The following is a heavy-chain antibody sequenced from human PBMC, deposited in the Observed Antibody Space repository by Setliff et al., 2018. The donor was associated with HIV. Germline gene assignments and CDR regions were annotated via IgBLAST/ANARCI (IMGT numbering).Heavy chain of an antibody. D-gene: IGHD3-10*01. J-gene: IGHJ5*02. V-gene: IGHV4-4*07. CDR3: ARDPGITMVRKVIGRAGLDA. CDR2: VYSNGNT. Sequence: SETLSLTCSVSGDSVGSYFWAWIRQPAGKGLEWIGRVYSNGNTNYNPSLKSRVTMAVDTSKNQVFLSLTSVTAADTGVYYCARDPGITMVRKVIGRAGLDAWGQGTRVTVSS. CDR1: GDSVGSYF.